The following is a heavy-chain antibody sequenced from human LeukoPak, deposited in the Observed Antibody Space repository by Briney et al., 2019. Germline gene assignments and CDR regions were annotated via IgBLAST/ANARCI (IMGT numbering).Heavy chain of an antibody. V-gene: IGHV3-53*01. CDR2: IYSGGNT. Sequence: GGSLRLSCAASGFTVSSNYMSWVRQAPGKGLEWVSVIYSGGNTYYADSVKGRFTVSRDNSKNTLFLQMNSLRAEDTAVYYCAKDGGLWVSAHWGDSWGRGTLVTVSS. J-gene: IGHJ4*02. CDR3: AKDGGLWVSAHWGDS. D-gene: IGHD7-27*01. CDR1: GFTVSSNY.